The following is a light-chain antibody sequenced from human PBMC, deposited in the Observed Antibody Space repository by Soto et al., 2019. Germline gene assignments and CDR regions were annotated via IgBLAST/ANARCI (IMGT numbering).Light chain of an antibody. CDR3: CSYAGSSTWV. CDR2: EVL. V-gene: IGLV2-23*02. Sequence: QSALTQPAPVSGSPGQSITISCTGTSSDVGSYNLVSWYQQHPGKAPKLLIYEVLKRPSGVSNRFSGSKSGNTASLTISGLQAEDEADYYCCSYAGSSTWVFGGGTKLTVL. J-gene: IGLJ3*02. CDR1: SSDVGSYNL.